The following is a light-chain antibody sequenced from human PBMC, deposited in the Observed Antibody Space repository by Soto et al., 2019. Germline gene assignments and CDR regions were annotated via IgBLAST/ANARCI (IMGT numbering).Light chain of an antibody. V-gene: IGKV3D-15*01. CDR2: AAS. J-gene: IGKJ1*01. CDR1: ETVRSN. Sequence: RVMTQSPDTLSVSPGERATLSCRASETVRSNLAWYQQKPGQAPRLLIYAASTRATGIPARFIGNGSGTEFNLSISSLQSEDFAVYYCQQYYNWWTFGQGTKVEIK. CDR3: QQYYNWWT.